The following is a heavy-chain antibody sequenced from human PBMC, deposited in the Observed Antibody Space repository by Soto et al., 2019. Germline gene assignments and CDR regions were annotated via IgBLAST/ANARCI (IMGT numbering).Heavy chain of an antibody. J-gene: IGHJ3*02. V-gene: IGHV3-15*07. CDR2: IKSKTDGGTT. CDR3: TTGMDIVLVPAAARHYAFDI. Sequence: PGGSLRLSCAASGFTFSNAWMNWVRQAPGKGLEWVGRIKSKTDGGTTDYAAPVKGRFTISRDDSKNTLYLQMNSLKTEDTAVYYCTTGMDIVLVPAAARHYAFDIWGQGTMVTVSS. CDR1: GFTFSNAW. D-gene: IGHD2-2*03.